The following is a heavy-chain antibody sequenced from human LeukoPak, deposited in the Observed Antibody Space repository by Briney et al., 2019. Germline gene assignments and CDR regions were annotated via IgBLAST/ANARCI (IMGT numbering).Heavy chain of an antibody. V-gene: IGHV3-30*18. J-gene: IGHJ4*02. CDR3: AKRAESNSGPFDY. Sequence: QPGGSLRLSCVASGFTFNTYGMHWVRQAPGKGLEWVAVISSDESNKYYVAAVKGRFTISRDNSKNKHYVQMNSLRPDDTALYYCAKRAESNSGPFDYWGQGTVVTVSS. CDR2: ISSDESNK. CDR1: GFTFNTYG. D-gene: IGHD5-12*01.